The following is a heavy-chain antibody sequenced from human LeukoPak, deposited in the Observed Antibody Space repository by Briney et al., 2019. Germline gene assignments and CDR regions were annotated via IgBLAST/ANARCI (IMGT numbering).Heavy chain of an antibody. CDR2: TYYRSEWYN. D-gene: IGHD3-22*01. CDR1: GDSVSSNSAA. Sequence: SQTLSLTCAISGDSVSSNSAAWNWIRQSPSRGLEWLGRTYYRSEWYNGYAVSVKSRININPDTSKNQFSLQLNSVTPEDTAVYYCAQADGTGYFYFQHWGQGTLVTVSS. CDR3: AQADGTGYFYFQH. V-gene: IGHV6-1*01. J-gene: IGHJ1*01.